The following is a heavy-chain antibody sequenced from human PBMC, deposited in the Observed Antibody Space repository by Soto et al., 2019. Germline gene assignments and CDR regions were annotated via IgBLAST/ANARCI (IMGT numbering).Heavy chain of an antibody. D-gene: IGHD1-26*01. CDR1: GGTFSSYA. CDR2: IIPIFGTA. Sequence: QVQLVQSGAEVKKPGSSVKVSCKASGGTFSSYAISWVRQAPGQGLEWMGGIIPIFGTANYAQKFQGRVTITADESTRTAYMGLSSLRSEDTAVYYCAGVIVGATADDAFDIWGQGTMVTVSS. V-gene: IGHV1-69*12. CDR3: AGVIVGATADDAFDI. J-gene: IGHJ3*02.